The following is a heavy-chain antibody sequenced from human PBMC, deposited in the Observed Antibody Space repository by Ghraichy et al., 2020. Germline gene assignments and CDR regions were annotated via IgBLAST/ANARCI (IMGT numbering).Heavy chain of an antibody. CDR2: ISGSGGST. CDR3: AKGIAAGTTTISYYYNGMDI. CDR1: GFTFSNYV. J-gene: IGHJ6*02. D-gene: IGHD6-13*01. V-gene: IGHV3-23*01. Sequence: LTCAASGFTFSNYVMSWVRQAPGKGLEWVSAISGSGGSTYYTESLKGRFTISRDNSKNTLILQMNSLRAEDTAVYYCAKGIAAGTTTISYYYNGMDIWGQGTKVTVSS.